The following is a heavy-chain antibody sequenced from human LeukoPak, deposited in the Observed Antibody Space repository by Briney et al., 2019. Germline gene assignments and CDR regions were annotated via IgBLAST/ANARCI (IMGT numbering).Heavy chain of an antibody. Sequence: GGSPRLSCAASGFPFDKFWMSWVRQAPGKGLEWVATSKQDGSAQYYVDSVKGRFTLSRDNAKTSLYLQMNSLRAEDTAMYYCARAWYGGATFDNWGQGTLVTVSS. J-gene: IGHJ4*02. CDR3: ARAWYGGATFDN. V-gene: IGHV3-7*01. CDR2: SKQDGSAQ. D-gene: IGHD1-26*01. CDR1: GFPFDKFW.